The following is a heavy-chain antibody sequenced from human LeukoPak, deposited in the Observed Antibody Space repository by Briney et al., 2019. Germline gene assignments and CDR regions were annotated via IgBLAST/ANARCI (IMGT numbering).Heavy chain of an antibody. CDR1: GFTFSSYA. CDR2: ISYDGSNK. CDR3: AREVVVPAATYYYGMDV. V-gene: IGHV3-30-3*01. D-gene: IGHD2-2*01. J-gene: IGHJ6*02. Sequence: GGSLRLSCAASGFTFSSYAMHWVRQAPGKGLEWVAVISYDGSNKYYADSVKGRFTISRDNSKNTLYLQMNSLRAEDTAVYYCAREVVVPAATYYYGMDVWGQGTTVTVSS.